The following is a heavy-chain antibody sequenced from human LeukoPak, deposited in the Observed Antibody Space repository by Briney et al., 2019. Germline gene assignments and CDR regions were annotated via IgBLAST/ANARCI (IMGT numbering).Heavy chain of an antibody. CDR2: ISGSGGST. CDR1: GFTFSSYA. D-gene: IGHD6-19*01. Sequence: PGGSLRLSCAASGFTFSSYAMSWVRQAPGKGLEWVSTISGSGGSTYYADSVKGRFTISRDNSKNTLYLQMNSLRAEDTAVYYCAKDILSSGWSKYSDYWGQGTLVTVSS. V-gene: IGHV3-23*01. J-gene: IGHJ4*02. CDR3: AKDILSSGWSKYSDY.